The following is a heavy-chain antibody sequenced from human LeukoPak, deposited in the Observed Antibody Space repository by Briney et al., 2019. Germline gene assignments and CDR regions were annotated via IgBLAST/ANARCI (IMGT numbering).Heavy chain of an antibody. D-gene: IGHD2-2*01. CDR2: ISSSSSYI. Sequence: GGSLRLSCAASGFTFSSYSMNWVRQAPGKGLEWVSSISSSSSYIYYADSVKGRFTISRDNAKNSLYLQMNSLRAEDTAVYYCAREGSGPISSTSTPAPDAFDIWGQGTMVTVSS. CDR3: AREGSGPISSTSTPAPDAFDI. V-gene: IGHV3-21*01. J-gene: IGHJ3*02. CDR1: GFTFSSYS.